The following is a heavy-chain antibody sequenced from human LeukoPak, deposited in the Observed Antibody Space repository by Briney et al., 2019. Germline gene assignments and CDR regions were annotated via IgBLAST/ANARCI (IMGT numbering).Heavy chain of an antibody. Sequence: SETLSHTCTVSRGSLSSYYWSWIRQPPGRGLEWIGHIYSSGSTNYDPSLKSRVTISVDTSKNLFSLKLTSVTAADTAVYFCARVTASLSFYYGMDVWGQGTTVTVSS. V-gene: IGHV4-59*01. J-gene: IGHJ6*02. CDR2: IYSSGST. CDR1: RGSLSSYY. D-gene: IGHD2-21*02. CDR3: ARVTASLSFYYGMDV.